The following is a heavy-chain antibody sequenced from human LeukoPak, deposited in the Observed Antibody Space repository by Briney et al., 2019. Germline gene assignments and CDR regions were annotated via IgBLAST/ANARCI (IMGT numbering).Heavy chain of an antibody. CDR1: GFTFSNAW. CDR2: IKSKADGGTI. CDR3: SILVHDDFSGLDV. V-gene: IGHV3-15*01. D-gene: IGHD3/OR15-3a*01. Sequence: PGGSLRLSCAGSGFTFSNAWMTWVRQAPGKGLEWVGRIKSKADGGTIDYAAPVKGRFTISRDDSKNTLFLQMDSLKTEDTAVYYCSILVHDDFSGLDVWGQGTTVTVSS. J-gene: IGHJ6*02.